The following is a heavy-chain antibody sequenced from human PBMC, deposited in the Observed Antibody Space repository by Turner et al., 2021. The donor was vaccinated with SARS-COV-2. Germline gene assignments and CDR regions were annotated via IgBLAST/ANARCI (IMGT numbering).Heavy chain of an antibody. CDR1: GFTFSSYG. J-gene: IGHJ4*02. V-gene: IGHV3-30*18. CDR2: TSYDGSNK. CDR3: AKQRGLYSNPMYYFDY. Sequence: QVQLVESGGGVVQPGRSLRLSCAASGFTFSSYGMHWVRQAPGKGLEWVAVTSYDGSNKYYADSVKGRFTISRDNSKNTLYLQMNSLRAEDTAVYYCAKQRGLYSNPMYYFDYWGQGTLVTVSS. D-gene: IGHD4-4*01.